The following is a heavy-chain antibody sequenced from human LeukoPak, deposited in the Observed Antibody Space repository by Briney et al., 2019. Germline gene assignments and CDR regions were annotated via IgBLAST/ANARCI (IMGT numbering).Heavy chain of an antibody. J-gene: IGHJ3*02. V-gene: IGHV4-59*01. CDR3: ARNPRIKGFDI. Sequence: SETLSLTCTVSGGSISSYYWSWIRQPPGRGLEWIGYIYYTGNTNYNPSLKSRVTISVDTSKNQFSLKLTSVTAADTAVYYCARNPRIKGFDIWGQGTMVTVSS. CDR1: GGSISSYY. CDR2: IYYTGNT.